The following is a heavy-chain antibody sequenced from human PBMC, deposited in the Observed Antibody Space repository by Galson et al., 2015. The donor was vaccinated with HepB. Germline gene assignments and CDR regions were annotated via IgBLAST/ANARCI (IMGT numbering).Heavy chain of an antibody. Sequence: ETLSLTCTVSGGSISSSSYYWGWIRQPPGKGLEWIGSIYYSGSTYYNPSLKSRVTISVDTSKNQFSLKLSSVTAADTAVYYCARTPLIVGYEVGWFDPWGQGTLVTVSS. V-gene: IGHV4-39*01. CDR1: GGSISSSSYY. CDR2: IYYSGST. D-gene: IGHD1-26*01. CDR3: ARTPLIVGYEVGWFDP. J-gene: IGHJ5*02.